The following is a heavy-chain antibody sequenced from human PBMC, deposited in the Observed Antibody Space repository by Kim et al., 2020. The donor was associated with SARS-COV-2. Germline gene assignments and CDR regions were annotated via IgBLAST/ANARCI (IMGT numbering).Heavy chain of an antibody. V-gene: IGHV4-34*01. D-gene: IGHD6-13*01. J-gene: IGHJ4*02. CDR3: ARDPYSSSWYRY. Sequence: NYNPSLKGRVTISVDTSKNQFSLKLSSVTAADTAVYYCARDPYSSSWYRYWGQGALVTVSS.